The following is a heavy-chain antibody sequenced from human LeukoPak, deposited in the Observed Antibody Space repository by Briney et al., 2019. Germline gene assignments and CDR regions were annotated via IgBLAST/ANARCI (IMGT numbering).Heavy chain of an antibody. D-gene: IGHD5-24*01. CDR1: GGSISSYY. J-gene: IGHJ3*02. CDR3: ARALWLQASYGAFDI. V-gene: IGHV4-59*01. Sequence: PSETLSLTCTVSGGSISSYYWSWIRQPPGKGLEWIGYIYYSGSTNYNPSLKSRVTISVDTSKNQFSLKLSSVTAADTAVYYCARALWLQASYGAFDIWGQGTMVTVSS. CDR2: IYYSGST.